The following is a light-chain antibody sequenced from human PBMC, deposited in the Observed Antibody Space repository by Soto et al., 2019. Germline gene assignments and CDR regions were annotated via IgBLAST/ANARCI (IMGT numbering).Light chain of an antibody. Sequence: EIVLTQSPGILSLSPGERATLSCRASQSVSNDFLAWYQQKPGQAPRLLIFGASTRAAGIPARFSGSGSGTEFTLTISSLQSEDFAVYYCQQYSNWPLTFGGGTKVDIK. CDR3: QQYSNWPLT. J-gene: IGKJ4*01. V-gene: IGKV3-15*01. CDR2: GAS. CDR1: QSVSNDF.